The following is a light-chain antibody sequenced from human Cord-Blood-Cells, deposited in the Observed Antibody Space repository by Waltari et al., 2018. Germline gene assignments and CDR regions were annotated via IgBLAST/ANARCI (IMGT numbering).Light chain of an antibody. CDR2: AAS. CDR1: QDISNY. Sequence: DHQMPTSPSSLSSFGGARVTITCQASQDISNYLNWYQQKPGKAPKLLIYAASSLETGAPSRFSGSGSGTDFTLTISSLQPEDIATYYCQQYDNPPLTFGEGTKVEIK. V-gene: IGKV1-33*01. J-gene: IGKJ4*02. CDR3: QQYDNPPLT.